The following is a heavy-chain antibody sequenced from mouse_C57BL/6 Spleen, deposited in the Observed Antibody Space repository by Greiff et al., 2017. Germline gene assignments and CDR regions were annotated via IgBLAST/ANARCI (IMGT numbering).Heavy chain of an antibody. J-gene: IGHJ1*03. CDR3: ARDGSSPYDWYFDV. Sequence: VQLQQSGAELVKPGASVKLSCTASGFNIKDYYMHWVKQRTEQGLEWIGRIDPEDGVTKYAPKFQGKATITADTSSDTAYLQLSSLTSEDTAVYYCARDGSSPYDWYFDVWGTGTTVTVSS. CDR1: GFNIKDYY. V-gene: IGHV14-2*01. CDR2: IDPEDGVT. D-gene: IGHD1-1*01.